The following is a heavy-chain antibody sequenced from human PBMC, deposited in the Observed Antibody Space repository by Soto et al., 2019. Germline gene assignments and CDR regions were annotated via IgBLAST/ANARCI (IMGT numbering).Heavy chain of an antibody. J-gene: IGHJ5*02. CDR3: ARGAPRGSSSWYAGIWFDP. V-gene: IGHV4-59*01. CDR1: GGSISSYY. CDR2: IYYSGST. D-gene: IGHD6-13*01. Sequence: SETLSLTCNVSGGSISSYYWSWIRQPPGKDLEWIGYIYYSGSTNYNPSLKSRVTISIDTSKTQFSLKLSSVTAADTAVYYCARGAPRGSSSWYAGIWFDPWGQGTLVTVSS.